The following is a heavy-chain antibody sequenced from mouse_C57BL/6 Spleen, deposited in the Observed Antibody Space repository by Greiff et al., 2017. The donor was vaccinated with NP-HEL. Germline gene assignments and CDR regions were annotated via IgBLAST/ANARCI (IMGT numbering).Heavy chain of an antibody. CDR1: GYTFTSYW. CDR3: ATSYSNYVDY. D-gene: IGHD2-5*01. CDR2: IDPSDSYT. Sequence: QVQLQQPGAELVMPGASVKLSCKASGYTFTSYWMHWVKQRPGQGLEWIGEIDPSDSYTNYNQKFKGKSTLTVDKSSSTAYMQLSSLTSEDTAVYYCATSYSNYVDYWGQGTPLTVSS. J-gene: IGHJ2*01. V-gene: IGHV1-69*01.